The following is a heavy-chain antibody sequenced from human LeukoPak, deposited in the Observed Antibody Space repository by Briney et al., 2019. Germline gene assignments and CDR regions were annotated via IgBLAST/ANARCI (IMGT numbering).Heavy chain of an antibody. Sequence: GGSLRLSCAASGFTFTGYWMSWVRQAPGMGLAWVATINQDGSEKYYVDSVKGRFTISRDNAKNSLYLQMNSLRAEDTAVYYCATGEPSGYQQFDYWGQGTLVTVSS. V-gene: IGHV3-7*01. J-gene: IGHJ4*02. CDR3: ATGEPSGYQQFDY. CDR1: GFTFTGYW. D-gene: IGHD3-22*01. CDR2: INQDGSEK.